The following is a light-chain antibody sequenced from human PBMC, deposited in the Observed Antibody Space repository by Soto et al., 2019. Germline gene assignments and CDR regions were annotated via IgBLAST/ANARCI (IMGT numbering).Light chain of an antibody. V-gene: IGLV2-14*01. Sequence: QSVLTQPASVSGSLGQSITISCTGASSDIGGSNYVSWFQQHPGKAPKLMIYEVINRPSGVSNRFSGSKSGNTASLTISGLQTEDEADYYCSSYASDSSLVFGTGTKVTVL. CDR3: SSYASDSSLV. CDR2: EVI. CDR1: SSDIGGSNY. J-gene: IGLJ1*01.